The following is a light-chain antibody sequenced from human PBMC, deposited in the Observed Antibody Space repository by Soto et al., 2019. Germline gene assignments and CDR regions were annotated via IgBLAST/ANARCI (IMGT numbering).Light chain of an antibody. V-gene: IGKV1-5*03. CDR1: QSISSW. Sequence: DIHMTQSPSTLSASVGDRVTITCRASQSISSWLAGYQQKPGKAPKLLIYKASSLESGVPSRFSGSGSGTEFTLTISSLQPDDFATYYCQQYNSYWTFGQGTKVEIK. CDR3: QQYNSYWT. J-gene: IGKJ1*01. CDR2: KAS.